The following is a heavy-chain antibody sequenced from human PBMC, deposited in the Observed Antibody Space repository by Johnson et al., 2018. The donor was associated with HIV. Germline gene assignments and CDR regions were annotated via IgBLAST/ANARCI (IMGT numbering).Heavy chain of an antibody. D-gene: IGHD2-15*01. CDR2: IRWDGGTT. CDR1: GFTFDDYA. CDR3: ARDRSRHITMLLPDYGAFDI. J-gene: IGHJ3*02. Sequence: VQLVESGGVVVQPGGSLRLSCAASGFTFDDYAMHWVRQAPGTGLEWVPLIRWDGGTTYYADSVKGRFTISRDNSKNSLYLQMNSLRPEDTAVYSCARDRSRHITMLLPDYGAFDIWGQGTMVTVSS. V-gene: IGHV3-43D*03.